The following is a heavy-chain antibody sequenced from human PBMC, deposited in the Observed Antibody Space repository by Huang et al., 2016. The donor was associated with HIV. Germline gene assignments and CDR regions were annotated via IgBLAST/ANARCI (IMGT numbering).Heavy chain of an antibody. V-gene: IGHV1-69*13. CDR2: ISPIFGTA. Sequence: QVQLVQSGAEVKKPGSSVKVSCKASGVTFSSYASSWVRRAPGQGLEWMGGISPIFGTANYAQKCQGIVTITADESTSTDYMELSSLRSEDTAVYYCARARGYYDSSVSYYFDYWGQGTLVTVSS. CDR1: GVTFSSYA. CDR3: ARARGYYDSSVSYYFDY. D-gene: IGHD3-22*01. J-gene: IGHJ4*02.